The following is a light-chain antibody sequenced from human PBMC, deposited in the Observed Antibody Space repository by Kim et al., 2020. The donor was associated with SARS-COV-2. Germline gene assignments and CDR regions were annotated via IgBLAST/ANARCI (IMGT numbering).Light chain of an antibody. J-gene: IGLJ3*02. CDR2: EDN. Sequence: GKTVTISCTRSSGSLASNYVKWYQQRPGSAPTTVIYEDNQRPSGVPDRFSGSIDSSSNSASLTISGLKTEDEADYYCQSYDSSNWVFGGGTQLTVL. CDR1: SGSLASNY. CDR3: QSYDSSNWV. V-gene: IGLV6-57*03.